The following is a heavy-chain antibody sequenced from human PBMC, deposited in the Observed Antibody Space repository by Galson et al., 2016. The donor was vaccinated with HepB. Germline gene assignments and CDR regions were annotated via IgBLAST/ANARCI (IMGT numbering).Heavy chain of an antibody. CDR1: GFPFSSYC. CDR3: ARDLSFGGGSTWYDVMDV. D-gene: IGHD3-10*01. CDR2: IWYDGSNN. V-gene: IGHV3-33*01. Sequence: SLRLSCAASGFPFSSYCMHWVRQAPGKGLKWVGFIWYDGSNNIYEDSMKGRFTISRDNAKNSLFLQINSLRAEDAAVYYCARDLSFGGGSTWYDVMDVWGQGTTVTVSS. J-gene: IGHJ6*02.